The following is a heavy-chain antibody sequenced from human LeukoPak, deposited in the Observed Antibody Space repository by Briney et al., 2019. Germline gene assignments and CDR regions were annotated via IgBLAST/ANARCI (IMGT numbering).Heavy chain of an antibody. CDR2: INHSGST. CDR3: ARLRMGFYDYVWGSYRSNFDY. J-gene: IGHJ4*02. D-gene: IGHD3-16*02. V-gene: IGHV4-34*01. CDR1: GGSFSGYY. Sequence: SETLSLTCAVYGGSFSGYYWSWIRQPPGKGLEWIGEINHSGSTNYNPSLKSRVTMSVDTSKNQSSLKLSSVTAADTAVYYCARLRMGFYDYVWGSYRSNFDYWGQGTLVTVSS.